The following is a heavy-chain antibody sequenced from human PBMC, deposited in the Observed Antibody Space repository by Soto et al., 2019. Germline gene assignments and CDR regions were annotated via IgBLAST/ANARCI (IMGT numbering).Heavy chain of an antibody. D-gene: IGHD5-12*01. CDR1: GYTFTSYY. J-gene: IGHJ4*02. CDR2: INPSGGSN. V-gene: IGHV1-46*01. CDR3: ASEQVLFVDIVATPLSTPGFDS. Sequence: ASVKVSSKASGYTFTSYYMHWLRQAPGQGREGTGIINPSGGSNRYAQPFQGRATMTRDTSTRTVYMALSSLRSEDTAVYYCASEQVLFVDIVATPLSTPGFDSWGQGTLVTVSP.